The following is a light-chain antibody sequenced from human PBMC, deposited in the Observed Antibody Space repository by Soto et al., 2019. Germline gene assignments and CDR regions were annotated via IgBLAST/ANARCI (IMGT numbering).Light chain of an antibody. CDR3: QQYYNTPYT. Sequence: DIVMTQSPDSLAVSLGERATINCKSSQSIVYNSNNRNYLAWYQQKPGQPPKLLIPWASTRESGVPDRFSGSGSGTHFTLTISSLQAEDVASYYCQQYYNTPYTFGQGTKVEI. V-gene: IGKV4-1*01. CDR2: WAS. J-gene: IGKJ2*01. CDR1: QSIVYNSNNRNY.